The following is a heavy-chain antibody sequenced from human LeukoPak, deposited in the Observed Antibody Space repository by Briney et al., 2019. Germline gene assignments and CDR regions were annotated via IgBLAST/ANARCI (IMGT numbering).Heavy chain of an antibody. CDR1: GGTFSSYA. Sequence: SVKIACKASGGTFSSYAISSVRQAPGQGLELMGRIIPIPRMANYAQKFQGRVTITADKSTSTAYMELSSLRSEDTAVYYCARDLTRDCSGGSCYSVPLDYWGQGTLVTVSS. V-gene: IGHV1-69*04. CDR3: ARDLTRDCSGGSCYSVPLDY. CDR2: IIPIPRMA. J-gene: IGHJ4*02. D-gene: IGHD2-15*01.